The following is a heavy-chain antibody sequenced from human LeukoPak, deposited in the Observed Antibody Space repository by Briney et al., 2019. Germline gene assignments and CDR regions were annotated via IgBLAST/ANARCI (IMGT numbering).Heavy chain of an antibody. Sequence: GGSLRLSCAASGFTFSTYAMSWVRQAPGKGLEWVSAINGIGGSTYYADSVKGRFTISRDDSKNTLYLQMNSLRAEDTAVYYCSKTQIWPIFSYCQGEGYYFDYWGQGTLVTVFS. CDR2: INGIGGST. V-gene: IGHV3-23*01. CDR3: SKTQIWPIFSYCQGEGYYFDY. J-gene: IGHJ4*02. CDR1: GFTFSTYA. D-gene: IGHD3-10*01.